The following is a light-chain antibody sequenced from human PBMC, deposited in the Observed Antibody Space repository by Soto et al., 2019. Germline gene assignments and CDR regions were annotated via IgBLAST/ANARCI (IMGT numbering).Light chain of an antibody. CDR1: QSINNRY. CDR3: QQFGISPGFT. V-gene: IGKV3-20*01. J-gene: IGKJ3*01. CDR2: AAS. Sequence: EIVLTQSQCTLSLSPGARATLSCRASQSINNRYLAWSQQKPGQAPRLLIYAASSRATGIPDRFSGSGSGTDVTLTISRLEPEDFSVYYCQQFGISPGFTFGPGTKVDIK.